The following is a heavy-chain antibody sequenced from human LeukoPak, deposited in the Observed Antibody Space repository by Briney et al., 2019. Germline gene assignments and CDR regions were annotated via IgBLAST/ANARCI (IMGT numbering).Heavy chain of an antibody. V-gene: IGHV4-59*08. CDR1: GGSINSYY. CDR3: VRHFHGSGYVVDL. D-gene: IGHD6-13*01. J-gene: IGHJ5*02. CDR2: IYYTGIT. Sequence: SETLSLTCTVSGGSINSYYWSWIRQPPGKGLEWIGSIYYTGITDYNPSLKSRVTISVDTPKKQFSLKLTSVTAADTAVYFCVRHFHGSGYVVDLWGQGILVTVSS.